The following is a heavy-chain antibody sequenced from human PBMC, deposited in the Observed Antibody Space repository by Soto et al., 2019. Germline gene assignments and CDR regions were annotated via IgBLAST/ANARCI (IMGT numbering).Heavy chain of an antibody. CDR1: GFTFSNYG. J-gene: IGHJ6*02. Sequence: QVQLVESGGGVVQAGRSLRLSCAASGFTFSNYGMHWVRQPPGKGREWWALILYDGSNKYYADSVKGRFTISRDNSKNTLYLQVSSLRAEDTAVYYCAKSRDAYNFYFYYGMDVWGQGTTVTVSS. V-gene: IGHV3-30*18. D-gene: IGHD2-2*01. CDR3: AKSRDAYNFYFYYGMDV. CDR2: ILYDGSNK.